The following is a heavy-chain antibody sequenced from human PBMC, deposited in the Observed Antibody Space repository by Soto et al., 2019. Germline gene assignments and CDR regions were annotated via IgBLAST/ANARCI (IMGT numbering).Heavy chain of an antibody. V-gene: IGHV3-7*01. CDR2: IRKDASVI. CDR3: ARDVSPDDGNLFYDAFDI. CDR1: GFTFSTYW. J-gene: IGHJ3*02. Sequence: EVQLVESGGDLVQPGGSLRLSCAASGFTFSTYWMTWVRQAPGRGLEGVANIRKDASVIHYADSVEGRFTISRDNAKNSLYLQMRSLRADDTAVYFCARDVSPDDGNLFYDAFDIWGQGTVVTVSS.